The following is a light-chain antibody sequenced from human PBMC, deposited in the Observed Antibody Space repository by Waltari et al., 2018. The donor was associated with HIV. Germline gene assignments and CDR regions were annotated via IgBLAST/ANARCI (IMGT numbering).Light chain of an antibody. J-gene: IGLJ3*02. V-gene: IGLV1-40*01. Sequence: QSVLTPPPSVSGAPGQRVTTSCTGRSSNHRAGQDPPWYQQLPGTAPKLLIYGNSNRPSGVPDRFSGSKSGTSASLAITGLQAEDEADYYCQSYDSSLSGSGVFGGGTKLTVL. CDR2: GNS. CDR1: SSNHRAGQD. CDR3: QSYDSSLSGSGV.